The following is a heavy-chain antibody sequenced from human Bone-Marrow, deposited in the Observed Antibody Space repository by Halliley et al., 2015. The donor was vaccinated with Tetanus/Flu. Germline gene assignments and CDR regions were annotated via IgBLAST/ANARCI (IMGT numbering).Heavy chain of an antibody. CDR3: ARVPQRAYRGYGVAR. V-gene: IGHV4-31*02. CDR2: IYDSGST. J-gene: IGHJ5*02. D-gene: IGHD5-12*01. Sequence: IGNIYDSGSTHSNPSLKSRVIISIAPSKKQFSLQLSSVTAADTAMYYCARVPQRAYRGYGVARWGQGTLVTVSS.